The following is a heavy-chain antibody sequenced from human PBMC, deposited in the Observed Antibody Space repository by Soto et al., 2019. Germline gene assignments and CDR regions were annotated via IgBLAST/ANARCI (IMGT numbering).Heavy chain of an antibody. D-gene: IGHD6-13*01. CDR3: ARSRGIWYDDAFDV. CDR1: GYSFTTYW. CDR2: IYPADSDT. J-gene: IGHJ3*01. V-gene: IGHV5-51*03. Sequence: EVQLVQSGAEVKKTGESLKISCKSSGYSFTTYWIGWVRQMPGKGLEWMGIIYPADSDTRYSPSFQGQVTMSADKSIRTAYLQWSSLKASDTAMYFCARSRGIWYDDAFDVWGQGTMVTVSS.